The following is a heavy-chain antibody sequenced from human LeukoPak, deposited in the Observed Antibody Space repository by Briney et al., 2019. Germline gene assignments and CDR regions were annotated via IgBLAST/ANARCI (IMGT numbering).Heavy chain of an antibody. CDR1: GGSVSSGVYY. CDR2: IYTSGST. J-gene: IGHJ4*02. V-gene: IGHV4-61*02. CDR3: ASLYYYGSGSYYNIFDY. Sequence: SETLSLTCTVSGGSVSSGVYYWSWIRQPAGKGLEWIGRIYTSGSTNYNPSLKSRVTISVDTSKNQFSLKLSSVTAADTAVYYCASLYYYGSGSYYNIFDYWGQGTLVTVSS. D-gene: IGHD3-10*01.